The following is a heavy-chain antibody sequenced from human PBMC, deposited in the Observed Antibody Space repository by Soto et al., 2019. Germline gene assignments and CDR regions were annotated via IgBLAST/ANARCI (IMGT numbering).Heavy chain of an antibody. CDR3: ARPPGYISDWYYFDL. CDR1: GYTFIDYY. J-gene: IGHJ4*02. V-gene: IGHV1-2*02. CDR2: ISPKSGGT. D-gene: IGHD6-19*01. Sequence: QVQLVQSGAEVKKPGASVKVSCEASGYTFIDYYMHWVQQAPGQGFEWMGRISPKSGGTNYAQKFEGRVTMTWDTSLNTAYMELNSLMSEDTAVYYCARPPGYISDWYYFDLWGQGTLVTVSS.